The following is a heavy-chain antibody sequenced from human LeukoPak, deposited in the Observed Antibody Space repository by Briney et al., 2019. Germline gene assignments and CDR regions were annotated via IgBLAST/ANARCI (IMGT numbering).Heavy chain of an antibody. Sequence: SETLSLTCAVYGGSFSGYYRSWIRQPPGKGLEWIGEINHSGSTTYNPSPKSRVTISADTSKHQFSLNLRSVTAADTAVYYCARRLQWELLGCFYISGHGTMVTASS. CDR2: INHSGST. V-gene: IGHV4-34*01. D-gene: IGHD1-26*01. CDR1: GGSFSGYY. J-gene: IGHJ3*02. CDR3: ARRLQWELLGCFYI.